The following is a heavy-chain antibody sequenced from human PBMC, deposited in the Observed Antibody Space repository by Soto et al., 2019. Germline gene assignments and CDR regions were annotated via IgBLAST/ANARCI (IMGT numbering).Heavy chain of an antibody. Sequence: QVQLVESGGGLVKPGGSLRLSCAASGFTFSDYYMSWIRQAPGKGLEWVSYISSSSSYTNYADSVKGRFIISRDNAKNSLYLQMNSLRAEDTAVYYCARAQRDYYGMDVWGQGTTVTVSS. CDR1: GFTFSDYY. J-gene: IGHJ6*02. CDR2: ISSSSSYT. D-gene: IGHD6-25*01. V-gene: IGHV3-11*06. CDR3: ARAQRDYYGMDV.